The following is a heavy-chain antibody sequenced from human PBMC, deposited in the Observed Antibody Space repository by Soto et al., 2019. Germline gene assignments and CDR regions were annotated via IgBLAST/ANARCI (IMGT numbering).Heavy chain of an antibody. D-gene: IGHD2-15*01. J-gene: IGHJ6*02. CDR2: ISAYNGNT. CDR1: GYTFTSYG. V-gene: IGHV1-18*04. CDR3: ARWIGNGRDV. Sequence: SVKVSCKASGYTFTSYGISWVRQAPGQGLEWMGWISAYNGNTNYAQKLQGRGTMTTDPSRTRAYMERRSLRSDDTAGYYCARWIGNGRDVRGQGTTVTVS.